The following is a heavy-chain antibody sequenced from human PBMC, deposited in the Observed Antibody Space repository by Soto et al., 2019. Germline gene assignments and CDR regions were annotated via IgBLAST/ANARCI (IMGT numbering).Heavy chain of an antibody. CDR3: AKAPYYYDSSGYWYYFDY. CDR2: ISGSGGST. Sequence: GALRLSCAASGFTFSSYAMSWVRQAPGKGLEWVSAISGSGGSTYYADSVKGRFTISRDNSKNTLYLQMNSLRAEDTAVYYCAKAPYYYDSSGYWYYFDYWGQGTLVTAPQ. CDR1: GFTFSSYA. J-gene: IGHJ4*02. D-gene: IGHD3-22*01. V-gene: IGHV3-23*01.